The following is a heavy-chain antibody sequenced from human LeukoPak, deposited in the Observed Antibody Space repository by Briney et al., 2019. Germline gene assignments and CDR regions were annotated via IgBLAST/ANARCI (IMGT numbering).Heavy chain of an antibody. D-gene: IGHD3-10*01. Sequence: SETLSLTCIVSGGSINNSISYWGWIRQPPGKGLEWIGSIYYGGSTYYNPSLKSRGTISLDTSKNQFSLKLRSVTAADTAVYYCARGLYYYGSGSYRPYSFDHWGQGTLVTVSS. V-gene: IGHV4-39*07. J-gene: IGHJ4*02. CDR1: GGSINNSISY. CDR2: IYYGGST. CDR3: ARGLYYYGSGSYRPYSFDH.